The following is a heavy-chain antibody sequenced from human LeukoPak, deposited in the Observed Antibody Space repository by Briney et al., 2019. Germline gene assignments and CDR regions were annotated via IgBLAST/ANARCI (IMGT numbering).Heavy chain of an antibody. CDR1: GGSISSYY. CDR3: ARIGYCSSTSCYPYYFDY. CDR2: IYYSGST. J-gene: IGHJ4*02. D-gene: IGHD2-2*01. Sequence: PSETLSLTCTVSGGSISSYYWSWIRQPPWKGLEWIGYIYYSGSTNYNPSLKSRVTISVDTSKNQFSLKLSSVTAADTAVYYCARIGYCSSTSCYPYYFDYWGQGTLVTVSS. V-gene: IGHV4-59*01.